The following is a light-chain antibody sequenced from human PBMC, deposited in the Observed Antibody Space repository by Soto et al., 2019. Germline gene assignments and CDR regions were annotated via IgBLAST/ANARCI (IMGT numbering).Light chain of an antibody. Sequence: QPVLTQPASVSGSPGQSITISCTGTSSDVGKYNFVSWYRQHPGKAPKLIIYQVDKRPSGISNRFSGSKSGNTASLTISGLQAEDEADYFCCSFAGTSTIFGGGTKLTVL. V-gene: IGLV2-23*02. J-gene: IGLJ2*01. CDR1: SSDVGKYNF. CDR2: QVD. CDR3: CSFAGTSTI.